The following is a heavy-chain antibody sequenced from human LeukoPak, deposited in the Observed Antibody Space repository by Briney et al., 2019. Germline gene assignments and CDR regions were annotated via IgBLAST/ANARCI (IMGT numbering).Heavy chain of an antibody. V-gene: IGHV3-23*01. CDR2: VSGSVGST. CDR3: AKDLDIVATITGN. CDR1: GFTVSSYA. J-gene: IGHJ4*02. Sequence: GGSLRLSCAASGFTVSSYAMSWVRQAPGKGLEWVSGVSGSVGSTYYADSVKGRFTISRDNSKNTLYLQMNSLRAEDTAVYYCAKDLDIVATITGNWGQGTLVTVSS. D-gene: IGHD5-12*01.